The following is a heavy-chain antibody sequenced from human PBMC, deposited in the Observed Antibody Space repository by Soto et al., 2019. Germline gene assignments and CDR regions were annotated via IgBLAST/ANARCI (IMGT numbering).Heavy chain of an antibody. CDR1: GYTFTSYG. CDR2: VSAYIGTT. V-gene: IGHV1-18*01. CDR3: ARALFYYGSAEADYYYGMDV. D-gene: IGHD3-10*01. J-gene: IGHJ6*02. Sequence: ASVKVSCKASGYTFTSYGISWVRQAPGQGPEWVGWVSAYIGTTYYAQKLQGRVTMTADTSINTAYMELSRLRSDDTAVYYCARALFYYGSAEADYYYGMDVWGQGTTVTVSS.